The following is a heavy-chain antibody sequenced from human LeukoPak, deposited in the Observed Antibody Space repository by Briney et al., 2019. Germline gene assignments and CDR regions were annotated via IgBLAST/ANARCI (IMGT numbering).Heavy chain of an antibody. J-gene: IGHJ5*02. Sequence: GESLKISCKGSGYSFTSYWIGWVRQMPGKGLEWMGIIYPGDSDTRPSPSFQGQVTISADRSISTAYLQWSSLKASDTAMYYCARQEYCSGGSCYTWFDPWGQGTLVTVSS. CDR1: GYSFTSYW. CDR3: ARQEYCSGGSCYTWFDP. V-gene: IGHV5-51*01. D-gene: IGHD2-15*01. CDR2: IYPGDSDT.